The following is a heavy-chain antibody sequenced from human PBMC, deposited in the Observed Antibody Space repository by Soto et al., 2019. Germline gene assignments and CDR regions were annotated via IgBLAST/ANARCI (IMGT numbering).Heavy chain of an antibody. CDR1: GVSIIRYY. Sequence: TSETLSLTCPFSGVSIIRYYWSWVREPPGEGLEWIGYIYYRGSTNYNPSLKSRVTISVATSKNQFSPKLSSVTAADTAVYYCARVIGGYDYYYYYGMDVWGQGTTVTVSS. CDR3: ARVIGGYDYYYYYGMDV. D-gene: IGHD5-12*01. J-gene: IGHJ6*02. V-gene: IGHV4-59*01. CDR2: IYYRGST.